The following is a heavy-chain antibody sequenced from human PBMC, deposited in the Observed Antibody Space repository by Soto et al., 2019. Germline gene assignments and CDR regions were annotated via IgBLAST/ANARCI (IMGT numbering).Heavy chain of an antibody. D-gene: IGHD1-26*01. V-gene: IGHV3-7*01. CDR3: TTSPHRDSERVFV. CDR1: GFTFSTYW. Sequence: EVQLVESGGGLVQPGGSLRLSCAASGFTFSTYWMSWVRRTPGKGLEWVANIKQDGTEKYYVDSVRGRLTVSRDNAKSSLYLHMNSLRVEDTAVYYCTTSPHRDSERVFVWGQGTTVTVSS. J-gene: IGHJ6*02. CDR2: IKQDGTEK.